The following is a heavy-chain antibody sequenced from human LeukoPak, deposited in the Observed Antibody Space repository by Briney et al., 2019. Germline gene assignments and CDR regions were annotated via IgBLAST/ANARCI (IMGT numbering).Heavy chain of an antibody. J-gene: IGHJ6*03. Sequence: SETLSLTCTVSGGSISSYYWSWIRQPAGKGLEWIGRIYTSGSTNYNPSLKSRVTMSVDTSKNQFSLKLSSVTAADTAVYYCARDQWGSWFGELGPYYYYYMDVWGKGTTVTISS. CDR3: ARDQWGSWFGELGPYYYYYMDV. V-gene: IGHV4-4*07. CDR1: GGSISSYY. CDR2: IYTSGST. D-gene: IGHD3-10*01.